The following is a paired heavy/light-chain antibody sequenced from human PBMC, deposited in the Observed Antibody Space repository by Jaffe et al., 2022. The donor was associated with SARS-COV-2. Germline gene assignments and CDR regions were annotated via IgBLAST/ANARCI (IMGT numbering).Heavy chain of an antibody. D-gene: IGHD3-10*01. CDR1: GYTFTTYG. CDR2: IDAGNGNT. V-gene: IGHV1-3*01. J-gene: IGHJ6*03. Sequence: QVQLVQSGAEVKKPGASVKVSCQASGYTFTTYGIHWLRQVPGQRLEWMGWIDAGNGNTKFSQNFQGRVTITRDTSANTAYMELSSLRSEDTAVYYCSRTFNSMVRGLNFFYYMDVWGKGTTVTVSS. CDR3: SRTFNSMVRGLNFFYYMDV.
Light chain of an antibody. Sequence: DIVMTQSPLSLPVTPGEPASISCRSSQSLLHSNGYTYLDWYLQKPGQSPQLLIYLGSSRASGVPDRFSGSGSGSDFTLKISRVEAEDVGVYYCMQALQTPPTFGQGTKLEIK. CDR3: MQALQTPPT. J-gene: IGKJ2*01. V-gene: IGKV2-28*01. CDR2: LGS. CDR1: QSLLHSNGYTY.